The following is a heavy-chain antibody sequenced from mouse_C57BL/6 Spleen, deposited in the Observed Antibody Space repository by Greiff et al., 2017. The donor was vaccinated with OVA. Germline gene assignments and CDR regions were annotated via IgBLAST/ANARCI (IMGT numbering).Heavy chain of an antibody. V-gene: IGHV1-52*01. J-gene: IGHJ1*03. CDR2: IDPSDSET. Sequence: VQLQQPGAELVRPGSSVKLSCKASGYTFTSYWMHWVKQRPIQGLEWIGNIDPSDSETHYNQKFKDKATLTVDKSSSTAYMQLSSLTSEDSAVYYWARTKIDGYFDVWGTGTTVTVSS. D-gene: IGHD5-1-1*01. CDR1: GYTFTSYW. CDR3: ARTKIDGYFDV.